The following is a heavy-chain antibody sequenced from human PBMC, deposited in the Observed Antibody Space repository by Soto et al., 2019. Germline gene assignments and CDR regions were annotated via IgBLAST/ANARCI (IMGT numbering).Heavy chain of an antibody. CDR1: GFTFSSYS. CDR2: ISSSSSTI. Sequence: PGGSLRLSCAASGFTFSSYSMNWVRQAPGKGLEWVSYISSSSSTIYYADSVKGRFTISRDNAKNSLYLQMNSLRDEDTAVYYCARDQVTIFGVVINGYYGMDVWAQGTTVTVPS. V-gene: IGHV3-48*02. CDR3: ARDQVTIFGVVINGYYGMDV. J-gene: IGHJ6*02. D-gene: IGHD3-3*01.